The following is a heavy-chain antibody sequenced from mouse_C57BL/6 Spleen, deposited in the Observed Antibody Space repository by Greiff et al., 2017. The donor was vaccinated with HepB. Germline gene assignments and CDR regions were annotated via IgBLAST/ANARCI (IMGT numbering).Heavy chain of an antibody. CDR3: ARDEGYITTVVATGYFDV. CDR2: ISDGGSYT. D-gene: IGHD1-1*01. CDR1: GFTFSSYA. Sequence: EVKLMESGGGLVKPGGSLKLSCAASGFTFSSYAMSWVRQTPEKRLEWVATISDGGSYTYYPDNVKGRFTISRDNAKNNLYLQMSHLKSEDTAMYYCARDEGYITTVVATGYFDVWGTGTTVTVSS. J-gene: IGHJ1*03. V-gene: IGHV5-4*01.